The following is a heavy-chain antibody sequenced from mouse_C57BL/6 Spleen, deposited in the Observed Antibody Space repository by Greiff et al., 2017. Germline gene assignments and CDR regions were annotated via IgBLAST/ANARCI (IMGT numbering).Heavy chain of an antibody. J-gene: IGHJ4*01. D-gene: IGHD2-14*01. V-gene: IGHV1-26*01. CDR3: ARRGYSAAMDY. Sequence: VQLQQSGPELVKPGASVKISCKASGYTFTDYYMNWVKQSHGKSLEWIGDINPNNGGTSYNQKFKGKATLTVDKSSSTAYMELRSLTSEDSAVYYCARRGYSAAMDYWGQGTSVTVSS. CDR2: INPNNGGT. CDR1: GYTFTDYY.